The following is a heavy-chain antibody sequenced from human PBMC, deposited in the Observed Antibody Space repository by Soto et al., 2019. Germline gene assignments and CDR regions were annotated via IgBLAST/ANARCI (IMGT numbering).Heavy chain of an antibody. V-gene: IGHV3-30*18. J-gene: IGHJ6*02. CDR3: AKDLRYQLPYYYYGMDV. Sequence: QVQLVESGGGVVQPGRSLRLSCAASGFTFSSYGMHWVRQAPGKGLEWVAVISYDGSNKYYADSVKGRFTISRDNSKNTLYLQRNSLRADDTAVYYCAKDLRYQLPYYYYGMDVWGQGTTVTVSS. CDR2: ISYDGSNK. D-gene: IGHD2-2*01. CDR1: GFTFSSYG.